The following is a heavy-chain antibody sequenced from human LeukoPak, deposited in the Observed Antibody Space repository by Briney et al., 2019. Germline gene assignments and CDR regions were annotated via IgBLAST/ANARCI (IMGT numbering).Heavy chain of an antibody. CDR3: ARPLGDCTNGVCYTYWFDP. CDR2: IYYSGST. Sequence: PSETLSLTCTVSGGSISSSSYYWGWIRQPPGKGLEWFGSIYYSGSTYYNPSLKSRATISVDTSKNQFSLRLSSVTAADTAVYYCARPLGDCTNGVCYTYWFDPWGQGTLVTVSS. CDR1: GGSISSSSYY. V-gene: IGHV4-39*01. D-gene: IGHD2-8*01. J-gene: IGHJ5*02.